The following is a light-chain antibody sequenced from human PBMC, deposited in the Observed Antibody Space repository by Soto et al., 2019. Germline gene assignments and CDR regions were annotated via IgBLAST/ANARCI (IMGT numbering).Light chain of an antibody. Sequence: EIVLTQSPGTLSLFPGERATFSCRTSQSISATYLAWYQQKPGQAPRLLIYATSSRATGIRDRFSGSGSRTDFTLPISRLEPDDSAVYYCQQYASLPRTFGQGTKVEI. CDR1: QSISATY. V-gene: IGKV3-20*01. CDR2: ATS. J-gene: IGKJ1*01. CDR3: QQYASLPRT.